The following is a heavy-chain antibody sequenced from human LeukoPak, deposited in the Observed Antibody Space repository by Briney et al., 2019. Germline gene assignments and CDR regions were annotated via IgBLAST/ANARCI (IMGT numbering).Heavy chain of an antibody. Sequence: ALVKVSCKASGYTFTSYGISWVRQAPGQGLEWMGWISAYNGNTNYAQKLQGRVTMTTDTSTSTAYMKLRSLRSDDTAVYYCATSRGYSYGDYFDYWGQGTLVTVSS. V-gene: IGHV1-18*04. CDR3: ATSRGYSYGDYFDY. J-gene: IGHJ4*02. CDR1: GYTFTSYG. D-gene: IGHD5-18*01. CDR2: ISAYNGNT.